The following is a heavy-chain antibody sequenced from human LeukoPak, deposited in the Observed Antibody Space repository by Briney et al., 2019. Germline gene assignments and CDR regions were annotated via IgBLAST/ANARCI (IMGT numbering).Heavy chain of an antibody. V-gene: IGHV4-30-4*01. CDR1: GGSINSGDYY. J-gene: IGHJ5*02. D-gene: IGHD3-10*01. Sequence: SETLSLTCTVSGGSINSGDYYWSWIRQPPGKGLEWIGYIYYSGSTYYNPSLESRVTISVDTSKNQFSLKLSSVTAADTAVYYCARGITMVRGKNWFDPWGQGTLVTVSS. CDR2: IYYSGST. CDR3: ARGITMVRGKNWFDP.